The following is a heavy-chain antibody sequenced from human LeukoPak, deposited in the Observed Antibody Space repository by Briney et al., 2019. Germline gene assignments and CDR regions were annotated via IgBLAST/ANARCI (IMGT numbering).Heavy chain of an antibody. CDR1: GGAFSSYA. CDR3: QIVVVRRERFDY. J-gene: IGHJ4*02. Sequence: ASVKVSCKASGGAFSSYAISWVRQAPGRGLEWMGGIIPIFGTANYAQKFQGRVTITTDESTSTAYMELSSLRSEDTAVYYCQIVVVRRERFDYWGQGTLVTVSS. D-gene: IGHD3-22*01. CDR2: IIPIFGTA. V-gene: IGHV1-69*05.